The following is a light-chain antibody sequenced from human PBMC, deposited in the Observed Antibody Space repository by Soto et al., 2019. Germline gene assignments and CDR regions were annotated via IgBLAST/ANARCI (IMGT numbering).Light chain of an antibody. V-gene: IGLV2-11*01. J-gene: IGLJ3*02. CDR2: DVS. CDR3: CSYAGSYTWV. Sequence: QSALTQPRSVSGSPGQSVNISCTGTSSDVGGYNFVPWYQQHPGKAPKLMIYDVSKRPSGVPDRFSGSKSGNTASLTISGLQAEDEADYYCCSYAGSYTWVFGGGTKVTVL. CDR1: SSDVGGYNF.